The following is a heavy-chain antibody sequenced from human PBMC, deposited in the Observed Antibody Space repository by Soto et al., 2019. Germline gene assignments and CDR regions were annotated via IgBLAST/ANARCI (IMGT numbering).Heavy chain of an antibody. CDR3: ARGKWELRSGFGY. Sequence: SETLSLTCAVYGGSFSGYYWSWIRQPPGKGLEWIGEINHSGSTNYNPSLKSRVTISVDTSKNQFSLKLSSVTAAGTAVYYCARGKWELRSGFGYWGQGTLVTVS. V-gene: IGHV4-34*01. D-gene: IGHD1-26*01. CDR2: INHSGST. CDR1: GGSFSGYY. J-gene: IGHJ4*02.